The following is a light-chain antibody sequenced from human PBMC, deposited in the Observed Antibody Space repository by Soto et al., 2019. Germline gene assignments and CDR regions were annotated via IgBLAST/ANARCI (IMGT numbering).Light chain of an antibody. J-gene: IGKJ4*01. CDR3: QHYNDRPFT. V-gene: IGKV3-15*01. CDR1: QSVGRD. CDR2: GAS. Sequence: EIVMTQSPGTLSVSPGERATLSCRASQSVGRDLAWYQQKPGQAPRLLIYGASTWATGIPASFSGSGSGAEFTLTISSLQSEDFAVYYCQHYNDRPFTFGGGTKVEIK.